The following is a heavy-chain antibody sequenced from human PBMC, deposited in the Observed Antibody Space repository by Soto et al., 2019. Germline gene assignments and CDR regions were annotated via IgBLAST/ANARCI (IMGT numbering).Heavy chain of an antibody. Sequence: QVPLVQSGAEVKKPGSSVTVSCKASGGTFSSYAIHWVRQAPGQGVEWMGGIIPMYGPAKYAQRFQGRVTITADESTTTVYMELTSVTSQDTAVYYCARVTAMVRGAIDNWFDPWGHGTLVTVSP. CDR2: IIPMYGPA. V-gene: IGHV1-69*01. CDR3: ARVTAMVRGAIDNWFDP. J-gene: IGHJ5*02. CDR1: GGTFSSYA. D-gene: IGHD3-10*01.